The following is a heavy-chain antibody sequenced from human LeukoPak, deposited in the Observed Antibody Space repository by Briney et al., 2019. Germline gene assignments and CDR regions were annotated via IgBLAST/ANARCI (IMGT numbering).Heavy chain of an antibody. CDR1: GYSFTSYW. CDR2: IDPSDSYT. J-gene: IGHJ3*02. Sequence: GESLRISCKGSGYSFTSYWIIWVRQMPGKGLEWMGRIDPSDSYTNYSPSFQGHVTISADKSISTAYLQWRSLKASGTAMYYCASLFRDDVFDIWGQGTMATVSS. CDR3: ASLFRDDVFDI. V-gene: IGHV5-10-1*01.